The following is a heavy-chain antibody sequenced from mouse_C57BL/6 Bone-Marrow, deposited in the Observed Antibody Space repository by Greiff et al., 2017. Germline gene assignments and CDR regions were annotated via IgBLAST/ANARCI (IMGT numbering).Heavy chain of an antibody. CDR3: ARGSSYGWFAY. V-gene: IGHV1-80*01. CDR2: IYPGDGDT. J-gene: IGHJ3*01. D-gene: IGHD1-1*01. Sequence: QVQLQQSGAELVKPGASVKISCKASGFAFSSYWMNWVKQRPGKGLEWIGQIYPGDGDTNYNGKFKGKATLTADKSSSTAYMQLSSLTSEDSAVYFCARGSSYGWFAYWGQGTLVTVSA. CDR1: GFAFSSYW.